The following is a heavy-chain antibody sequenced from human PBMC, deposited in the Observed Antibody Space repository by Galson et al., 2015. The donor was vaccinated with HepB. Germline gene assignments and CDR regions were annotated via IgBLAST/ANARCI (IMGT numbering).Heavy chain of an antibody. CDR2: IYHSGST. Sequence: TLSLTCTVSGYSISSGYYWGWIRQPPGKGLEWIGSIYHSGSTYYNPSLKSRVTISVDTSKNQFSLKLSSVTAADTAVYYCARDLSKRYFDWLLYGYFDYWGQGTLVTVSS. J-gene: IGHJ4*02. CDR1: GYSISSGYY. D-gene: IGHD3-9*01. V-gene: IGHV4-38-2*02. CDR3: ARDLSKRYFDWLLYGYFDY.